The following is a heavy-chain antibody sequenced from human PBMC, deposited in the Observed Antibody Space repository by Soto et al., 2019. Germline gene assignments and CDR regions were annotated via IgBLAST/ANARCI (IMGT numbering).Heavy chain of an antibody. CDR3: AKSGSLFRPCLGYFDY. CDR2: INPNSGGT. Sequence: ASVKGSCKASGFTFTGHYIHWVRQAPGQGLEWMGWINPNSGGTSYAQKFQGRVTMTRDTSITTAYMELSRLSSDDTAVYYCAKSGSLFRPCLGYFDYWGQGTMVTVSS. CDR1: GFTFTGHY. D-gene: IGHD1-26*01. J-gene: IGHJ4*02. V-gene: IGHV1-2*02.